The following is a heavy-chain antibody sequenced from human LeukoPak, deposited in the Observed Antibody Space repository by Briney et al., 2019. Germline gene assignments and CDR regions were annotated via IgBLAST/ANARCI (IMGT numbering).Heavy chain of an antibody. D-gene: IGHD3-9*01. CDR3: AKRGYYDILTGYSDDAFDI. CDR2: ISSTSRTI. J-gene: IGHJ3*02. V-gene: IGHV3-48*01. Sequence: GGSLRLSCVASGFTFSTYMMNWVRQAPGKGLEWVSYISSTSRTIYYADSVKGRFTISRDNSKNTLYLQMNSLRAEDTAVYYCAKRGYYDILTGYSDDAFDIWGQGTMVTVSS. CDR1: GFTFSTYM.